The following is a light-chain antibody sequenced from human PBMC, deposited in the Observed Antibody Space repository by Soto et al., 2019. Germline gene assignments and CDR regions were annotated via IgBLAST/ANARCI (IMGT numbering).Light chain of an antibody. V-gene: IGKV1-27*01. CDR1: QGISNY. Sequence: IQMTQSPSSLSASVGDRVTITCRASQGISNYLAWYQQKPGKVPKLLIYAASTLQSGAPSRFSGSGSGTDFTLTISSLQPEDVATYYCQKYNSAPPWTFGQGTKVDI. CDR3: QKYNSAPPWT. J-gene: IGKJ1*01. CDR2: AAS.